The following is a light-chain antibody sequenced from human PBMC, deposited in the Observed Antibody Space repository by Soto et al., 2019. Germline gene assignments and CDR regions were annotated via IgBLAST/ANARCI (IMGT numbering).Light chain of an antibody. CDR2: AAS. CDR3: QHSYSTPYT. V-gene: IGKV1-39*01. CDR1: QSISSY. Sequence: DIQMTQSPSSLSASVGDRVTITCRASQSISSYLNWYQQKPGKAPKLLIYAASSLQSGVPSRFSGSGSGTDFTLTISSLQPEDFATYYCQHSYSTPYTFGQGTKVDTK. J-gene: IGKJ2*01.